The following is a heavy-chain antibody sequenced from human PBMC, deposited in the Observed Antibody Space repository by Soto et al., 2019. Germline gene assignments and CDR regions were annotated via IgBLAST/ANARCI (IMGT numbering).Heavy chain of an antibody. J-gene: IGHJ6*03. CDR1: GYTFTSYD. Sequence: QVPLVQSGAEVKKPGASVKVSCKASGYTFTSYDINWVRQATGQGLEWMGWMNPNSGNTGYAQKFQGRVTMTRNTSISTAYMELSSLRSEDTAVYYCASRVVPAAMGYYYYYMDVWGKGTTVTVSS. V-gene: IGHV1-8*01. D-gene: IGHD2-2*01. CDR2: MNPNSGNT. CDR3: ASRVVPAAMGYYYYYMDV.